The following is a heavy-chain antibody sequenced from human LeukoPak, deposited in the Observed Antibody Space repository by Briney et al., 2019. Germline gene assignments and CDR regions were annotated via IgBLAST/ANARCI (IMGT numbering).Heavy chain of an antibody. CDR3: ARDLYGSGSYYVSDY. CDR1: GFTFSHYT. Sequence: GGSLRLSCAACGFTFSHYTIGWVRQAPGKGLERVASITSSSSHIYYADSVKGRFTISRDNAKNSLYLQMNSLRAEDTAVYYCARDLYGSGSYYVSDYWGQGTLVTVSS. CDR2: ITSSSSHI. D-gene: IGHD3-10*01. J-gene: IGHJ4*02. V-gene: IGHV3-21*01.